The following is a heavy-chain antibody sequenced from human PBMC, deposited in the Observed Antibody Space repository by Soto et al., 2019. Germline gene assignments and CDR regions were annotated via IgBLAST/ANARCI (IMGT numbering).Heavy chain of an antibody. J-gene: IGHJ6*02. CDR3: AKDSGTAVADPYYYYYGMDV. CDR2: ISGSGGST. Sequence: GGSLRLTCAASGFTFSSYAMSWVRQAPGKGLEWVSAISGSGGSTYYADSVKGRFTISRDNSKNTLYLQMNSLRAEDTAVYYCAKDSGTAVADPYYYYYGMDVWGQGTTVTVSS. V-gene: IGHV3-23*01. D-gene: IGHD6-19*01. CDR1: GFTFSSYA.